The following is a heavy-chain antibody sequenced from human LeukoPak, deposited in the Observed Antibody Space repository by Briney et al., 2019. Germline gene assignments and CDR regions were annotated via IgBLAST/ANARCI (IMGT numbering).Heavy chain of an antibody. V-gene: IGHV3-48*03. D-gene: IGHD2-15*01. Sequence: GGSLRLSCAASGFTFSSYEMHWVRQAPGKGLEWVSYISSSGSTIYYADSVKGRFTISRDNSRNTLYLQMNSLRAEDTAVYYCAKLLGYCSGGSCYFEYFQHWGQGTLVTVSS. CDR1: GFTFSSYE. CDR2: ISSSGSTI. CDR3: AKLLGYCSGGSCYFEYFQH. J-gene: IGHJ1*01.